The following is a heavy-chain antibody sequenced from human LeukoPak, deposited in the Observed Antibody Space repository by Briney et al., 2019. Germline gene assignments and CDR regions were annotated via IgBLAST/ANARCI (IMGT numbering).Heavy chain of an antibody. CDR3: TRGGPVAGTHKYFQH. CDR2: INPSGGST. V-gene: IGHV1-46*01. CDR1: GGTFSSYA. Sequence: ASVKVSCKASGGTFSSYAISWVRQAPGQGLEWMGIINPSGGSTSYAQKFQGRVTMTRDTSISTAYMELSSLRSEDTAMYYCTRGGPVAGTHKYFQHWGQGTLVTVSS. J-gene: IGHJ1*01. D-gene: IGHD6-19*01.